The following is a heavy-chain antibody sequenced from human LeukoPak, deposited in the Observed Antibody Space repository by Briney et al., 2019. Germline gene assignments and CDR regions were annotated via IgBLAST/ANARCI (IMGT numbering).Heavy chain of an antibody. J-gene: IGHJ3*02. D-gene: IGHD1-26*01. Sequence: GGFLRLSCAASGFTVSSNYMSWVRQAPGKGLEWVSVIYSGGSTYYADSVKGRFTISRDNSKNTLYLQMNSLRAEDTAVYYCARARGSYHVDAFDIWGQGTMVAVSS. CDR1: GFTVSSNY. CDR3: ARARGSYHVDAFDI. CDR2: IYSGGST. V-gene: IGHV3-66*01.